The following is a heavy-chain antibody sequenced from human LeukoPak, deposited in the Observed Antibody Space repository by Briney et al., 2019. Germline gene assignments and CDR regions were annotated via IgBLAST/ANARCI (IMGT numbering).Heavy chain of an antibody. Sequence: ASVKVSCKASGYTFTGYYMHWVRQAPGQGLEWMGWISAYNGNTNYAQKLQGRVTMTTDTSTSTAYMELRSLRSDDTAVYYCALIAAARDYWGQGTLVTVSS. CDR2: ISAYNGNT. V-gene: IGHV1-18*04. D-gene: IGHD6-13*01. J-gene: IGHJ4*02. CDR1: GYTFTGYY. CDR3: ALIAAARDY.